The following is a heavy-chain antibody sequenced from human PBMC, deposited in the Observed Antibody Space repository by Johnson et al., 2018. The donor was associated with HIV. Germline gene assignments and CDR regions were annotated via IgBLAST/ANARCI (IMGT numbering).Heavy chain of an antibody. D-gene: IGHD3-22*01. CDR1: GFTFDDHG. J-gene: IGHJ3*01. CDR3: TGEISRYYYDYAAFDL. CDR2: IRYDGSNK. V-gene: IGHV3-30*02. Sequence: VQLVESGGGLVQPGGSLRLACAASGFTFDDHGMNWVRQVPGKGLEWVAFIRYDGSNKYSADSVKGRFTISRDNSKNTLYLQMNSLRAEDTAVYYCTGEISRYYYDYAAFDLCGQGTTVTVSS.